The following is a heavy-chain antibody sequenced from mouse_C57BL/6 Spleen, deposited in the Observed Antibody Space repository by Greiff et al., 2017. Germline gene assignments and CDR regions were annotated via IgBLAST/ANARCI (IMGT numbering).Heavy chain of an antibody. V-gene: IGHV1-54*01. D-gene: IGHD1-1*01. CDR3: ARSLLRRGYYFDY. Sequence: QVQLQQSGAELVRPGTSVKVSCKASGYAFTNYLIEWVKQRPGQGLEWIGVINPGSGGTNYNEKFKGKATLTADKSSSTAYMQLSSLTSEDSAVYFCARSLLRRGYYFDYWGQGTTRTVSS. CDR2: INPGSGGT. CDR1: GYAFTNYL. J-gene: IGHJ2*01.